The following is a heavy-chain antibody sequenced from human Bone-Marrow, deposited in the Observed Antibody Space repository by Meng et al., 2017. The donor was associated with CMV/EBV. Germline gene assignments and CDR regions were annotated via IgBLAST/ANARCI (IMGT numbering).Heavy chain of an antibody. D-gene: IGHD2-15*01. J-gene: IGHJ4*02. CDR2: ISSSSSYI. CDR3: ARVAPLGSGGDSFDY. CDR1: GFTFSSYS. Sequence: GESLKISCAASGFTFSSYSMNWVRQAPGKGLEWVSSISSSSSYIYYADSVKGRFTISRDNAKNSLYLQMNSLRAEDTAVYYCARVAPLGSGGDSFDYWDQGTLVTVSS. V-gene: IGHV3-21*01.